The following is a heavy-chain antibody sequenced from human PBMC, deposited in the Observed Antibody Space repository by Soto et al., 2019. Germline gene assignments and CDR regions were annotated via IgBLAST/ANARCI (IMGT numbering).Heavy chain of an antibody. V-gene: IGHV3-33*01. D-gene: IGHD3-10*01. CDR2: IWYDGSNK. Sequence: GGSLRLSCAASGFTFSNYGMHWVRQAPGKGLEWVAIIWYDGSNKYYADSVKGRFTISRDNSKNTVYLQMNSLRAEDTAMYFCAAGEPLNYRGQGTLVTVSS. J-gene: IGHJ4*02. CDR1: GFTFSNYG. CDR3: AAGEPLNY.